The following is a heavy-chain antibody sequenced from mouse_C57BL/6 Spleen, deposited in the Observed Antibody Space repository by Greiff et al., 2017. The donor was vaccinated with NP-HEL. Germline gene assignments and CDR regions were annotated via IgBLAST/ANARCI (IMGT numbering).Heavy chain of an antibody. CDR2: ISSGGSYT. Sequence: EVQGVESGGDLVKPGGSLKLSCAASGFTFSSSGMSWVRQTPDKRLEWVATISSGGSYTYYPDSVKGRFTISRDNAKNTLYLQMSSLKSEDTAMYYCARPDGYRFDYWGQGTTLTVSS. D-gene: IGHD2-3*01. CDR1: GFTFSSSG. CDR3: ARPDGYRFDY. J-gene: IGHJ2*01. V-gene: IGHV5-6*01.